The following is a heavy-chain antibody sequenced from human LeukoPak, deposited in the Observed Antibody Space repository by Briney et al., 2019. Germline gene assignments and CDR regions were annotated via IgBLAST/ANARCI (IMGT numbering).Heavy chain of an antibody. Sequence: PSETLSLTCAVYGGSFSGYYWSWIRQPPGKGLEWIGEINHSGSTNYNPSLKSRVTISVDTSKNQFSLKLSSVTAADTAVYYCASFVRAADAFDIWGQGTMVTVSS. V-gene: IGHV4-34*01. CDR3: ASFVRAADAFDI. J-gene: IGHJ3*02. CDR1: GGSFSGYY. CDR2: INHSGST. D-gene: IGHD3-16*02.